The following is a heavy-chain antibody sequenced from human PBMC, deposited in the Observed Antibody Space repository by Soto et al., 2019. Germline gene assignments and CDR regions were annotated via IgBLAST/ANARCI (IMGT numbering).Heavy chain of an antibody. Sequence: ASVKVSCNASGYTFTIYGVSWVRQAPGQGFEWMGWISPDNGNTNYAQKLQGRVTMNTDTSTSTAYMELRSLRSDDTAVYYCARALGYSGYAGMDVWGQGTTLTVSS. J-gene: IGHJ6*02. CDR1: GYTFTIYG. CDR2: ISPDNGNT. V-gene: IGHV1-18*01. D-gene: IGHD5-12*01. CDR3: ARALGYSGYAGMDV.